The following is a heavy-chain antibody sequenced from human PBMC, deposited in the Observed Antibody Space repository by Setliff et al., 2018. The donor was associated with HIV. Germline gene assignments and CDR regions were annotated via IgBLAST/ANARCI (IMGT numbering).Heavy chain of an antibody. CDR3: TRHAGRENQLPHTYYYYMDV. J-gene: IGHJ6*03. CDR1: GGSIDSTSYY. V-gene: IGHV4-39*01. CDR2: INHSGST. Sequence: SETLSLTCTVSGGSIDSTSYYWGWIRQSPEKGLEWIGEINHSGSTDYNPSLKSRVTMSVDTSKNQFSLKLSSVTAADTAVYYCTRHAGRENQLPHTYYYYMDVWGKGATVTVSS. D-gene: IGHD2-2*01.